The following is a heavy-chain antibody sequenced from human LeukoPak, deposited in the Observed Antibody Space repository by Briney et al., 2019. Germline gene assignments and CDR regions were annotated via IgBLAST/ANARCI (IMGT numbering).Heavy chain of an antibody. CDR1: GGSISSGY. CDR3: AGGSGASWFDP. Sequence: SETLSLTCSVSGGSISSGYWSWIRQPPGKGLEWIAYICNSGRSNYNPTLKSRVTISLDTSKNQFSLKLSSVTAADTAVYYCAGGSGASWFDPWGQGTLVTVSS. V-gene: IGHV4-59*01. J-gene: IGHJ5*02. CDR2: ICNSGRS. D-gene: IGHD2-8*02.